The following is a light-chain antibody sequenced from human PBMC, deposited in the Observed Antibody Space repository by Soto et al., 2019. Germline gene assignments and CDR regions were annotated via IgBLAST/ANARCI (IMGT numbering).Light chain of an antibody. CDR3: QQTFSSPYT. CDR1: QSISAY. J-gene: IGKJ2*01. CDR2: APS. Sequence: DIQMTQSPSSLSASVRDRITSTCRASQSISAYLNWYQHKPGKAPKLLIFAPSTLQTGVPSRFSGSGSGTHFTLTIIGLHPEDFATYYCQQTFSSPYTFAQGTKLEI. V-gene: IGKV1-39*01.